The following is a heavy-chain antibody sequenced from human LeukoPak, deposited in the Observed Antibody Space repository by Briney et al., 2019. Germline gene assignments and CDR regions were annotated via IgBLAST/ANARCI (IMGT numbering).Heavy chain of an antibody. V-gene: IGHV1-2*02. Sequence: GASVKVSCKASGYTFTGYYIHWVRRAPGQGLEWMGWINPNSGGTNYAQKFQGRVTMTRDTSISTVYMELSRLRSDDTALYYCARTLYIAAVPGGFDYWGQGTLVTVSS. CDR3: ARTLYIAAVPGGFDY. CDR2: INPNSGGT. CDR1: GYTFTGYY. D-gene: IGHD6-13*01. J-gene: IGHJ4*02.